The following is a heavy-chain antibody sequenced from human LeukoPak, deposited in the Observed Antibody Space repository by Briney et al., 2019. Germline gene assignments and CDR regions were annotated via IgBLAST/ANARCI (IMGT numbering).Heavy chain of an antibody. Sequence: GGSLRLSCAASGFTFSSYWMSWVRQAPGKGLEWVSNIKQDGSEKYYVDSVKGRFTISRDNAKNSLYLQMNSLRAEDTAVYYCASYYDFWSGYYNYWGQGTLVTVSS. CDR2: IKQDGSEK. J-gene: IGHJ4*02. CDR1: GFTFSSYW. D-gene: IGHD3-3*01. V-gene: IGHV3-7*01. CDR3: ASYYDFWSGYYNY.